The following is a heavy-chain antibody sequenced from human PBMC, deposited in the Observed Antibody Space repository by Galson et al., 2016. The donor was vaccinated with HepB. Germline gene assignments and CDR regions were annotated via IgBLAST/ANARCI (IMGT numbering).Heavy chain of an antibody. Sequence: FSSDSMNWLRQAPVNGLEWVSYINTSSSSIYYADSVKGRFTISRDNAKNSLYLQMNSLRVEDTAVYYCAREYGQRVNFDCWGQGTLVTVSS. D-gene: IGHD3-10*01. CDR1: FSSDS. CDR3: AREYGQRVNFDC. J-gene: IGHJ4*02. CDR2: INTSSSSI. V-gene: IGHV3-48*01.